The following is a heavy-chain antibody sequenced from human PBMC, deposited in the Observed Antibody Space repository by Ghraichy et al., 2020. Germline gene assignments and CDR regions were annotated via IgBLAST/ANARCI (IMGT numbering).Heavy chain of an antibody. J-gene: IGHJ4*02. Sequence: SQTLSLTCAVYGGSFSGYYWTWIRQPPGKGLEWIGEINRGGDTEYNPSLKSRVTISIDTSKNQFFLKLSSVTAADTAVYYCVTGRGSGSYYHYWGQGTPVTVSS. V-gene: IGHV4-34*01. D-gene: IGHD1-26*01. CDR2: INRGGDT. CDR3: VTGRGSGSYYHY. CDR1: GGSFSGYY.